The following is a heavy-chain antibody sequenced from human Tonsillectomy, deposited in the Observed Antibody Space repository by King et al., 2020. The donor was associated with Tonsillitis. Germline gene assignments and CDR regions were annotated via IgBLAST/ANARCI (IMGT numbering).Heavy chain of an antibody. CDR2: MDYNGSP. V-gene: IGHV4-59*01. CDR3: ARGGAKGYCSGSSCYDFDFDY. D-gene: IGHD2-15*01. CDR1: GASISDYY. J-gene: IGHJ4*02. Sequence: LQLQESGPGLVKPSETLSLSCSVSGASISDYYWTWIRQPPGKGLEWIGHMDYNGSPSDNPSPMSRVTISEDTSANPVSLNLTSVTAADTALYYCARGGAKGYCSGSSCYDFDFDYWGQGTLVTVSS.